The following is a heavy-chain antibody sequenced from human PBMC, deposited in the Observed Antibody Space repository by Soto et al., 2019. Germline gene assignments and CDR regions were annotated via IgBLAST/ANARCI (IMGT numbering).Heavy chain of an antibody. Sequence: EVQLVESGGGLVQPGGSLRLSCAASGFTFSSYDMHWVRQATGKGQVWVSAIGTAGDTYYPGSVKGRFTISRENAKNSLYLQMNSLRAEDTAVYYCARAYFYDSSGYYYDYGMDAWGQGTTVTVSS. CDR1: GFTFSSYD. D-gene: IGHD3-22*01. CDR3: ARAYFYDSSGYYYDYGMDA. CDR2: IGTAGDT. J-gene: IGHJ6*02. V-gene: IGHV3-13*01.